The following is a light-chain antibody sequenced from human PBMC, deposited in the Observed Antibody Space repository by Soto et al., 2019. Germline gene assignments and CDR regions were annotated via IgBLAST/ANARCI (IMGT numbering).Light chain of an antibody. V-gene: IGKV3-20*01. CDR2: GAS. J-gene: IGKJ3*01. Sequence: EVVLTQSPVTLSLSPGERATLSCRASQSVSSPYLAWYQQKPGQPPRLLIYGASSRATDIPDRFIGSGSGTEFTLTIARLAPEDFAMYYWQQYGSSPFTFGPGTNVDI. CDR3: QQYGSSPFT. CDR1: QSVSSPY.